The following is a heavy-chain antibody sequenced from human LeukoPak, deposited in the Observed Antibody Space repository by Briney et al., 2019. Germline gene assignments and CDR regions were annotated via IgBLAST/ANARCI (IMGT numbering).Heavy chain of an antibody. CDR3: AREPSGSGRHDY. Sequence: GASVNVSCKATGFTYSGYYMHWVRQAPGQGLEWMAWISPNSGGTNYVQKFQGRVTVTRDTSISTDYMEISGLTSDDTALYYCAREPSGSGRHDYWGQGTLVTVSS. D-gene: IGHD3-10*01. CDR2: ISPNSGGT. V-gene: IGHV1-2*02. J-gene: IGHJ4*02. CDR1: GFTYSGYY.